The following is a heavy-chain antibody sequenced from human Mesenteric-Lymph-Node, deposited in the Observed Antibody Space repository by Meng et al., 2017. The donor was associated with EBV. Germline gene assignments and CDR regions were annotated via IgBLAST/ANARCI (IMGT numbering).Heavy chain of an antibody. Sequence: QVPLLPSGADMKKPWASVKVPCKASGYTFTSYGISWVRQAPGQGLEWMGWISPYNGNTNYAQKFQGRVSMTTDTSTSTADMELRSLRSDDTAVYYCARDHSGSYVDYWGQGTLVTVSS. CDR1: GYTFTSYG. V-gene: IGHV1-18*04. CDR2: ISPYNGNT. D-gene: IGHD1-26*01. J-gene: IGHJ4*02. CDR3: ARDHSGSYVDY.